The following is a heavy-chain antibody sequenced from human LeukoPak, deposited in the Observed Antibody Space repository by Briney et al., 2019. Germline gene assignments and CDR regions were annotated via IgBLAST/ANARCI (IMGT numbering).Heavy chain of an antibody. V-gene: IGHV3-23*01. CDR1: GFTFSSYA. Sequence: GGSLRLSCAASGFTFSSYAMSWVRQAPGKGLEWVSAISGSGGSTYYADSVKGRFTIFRDNSKNTLYLQMNSLRAEDTAVYYCAKEEPIVVVVAATPHWFDPWGQGTLVTVSS. D-gene: IGHD2-15*01. J-gene: IGHJ5*02. CDR3: AKEEPIVVVVAATPHWFDP. CDR2: ISGSGGST.